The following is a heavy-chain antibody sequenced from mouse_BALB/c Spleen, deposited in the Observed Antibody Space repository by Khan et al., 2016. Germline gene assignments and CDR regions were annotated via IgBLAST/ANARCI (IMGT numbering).Heavy chain of an antibody. CDR1: GYTFTRFW. Sequence: QVRLQQSGAELAKPGASVKMSCKASGYTFTRFWMHWVKQRPGQGLEWIGYINPGSNYTDYNQNFKDKATLTADKSSSTAYMLLSSLTSEDSAVYCCARWGSGNYLYQAMDYWGQGISVTVSS. V-gene: IGHV1-7*01. D-gene: IGHD2-1*01. CDR2: INPGSNYT. CDR3: ARWGSGNYLYQAMDY. J-gene: IGHJ4*01.